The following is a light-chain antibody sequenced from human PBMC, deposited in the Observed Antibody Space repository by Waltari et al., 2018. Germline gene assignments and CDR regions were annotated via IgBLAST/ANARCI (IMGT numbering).Light chain of an antibody. CDR2: DVS. V-gene: IGLV2-14*03. Sequence: QSALTQPASVSGSPGQSITISCTGTSSDVGGYNYGPWYQQHPGKAPILMIYDVSNRPSGGSNRFAGAKSGNTASLTISGLQAEDEGDYDCSSYTSSSTLVFGGGTKLTVL. J-gene: IGLJ2*01. CDR3: SSYTSSSTLV. CDR1: SSDVGGYNY.